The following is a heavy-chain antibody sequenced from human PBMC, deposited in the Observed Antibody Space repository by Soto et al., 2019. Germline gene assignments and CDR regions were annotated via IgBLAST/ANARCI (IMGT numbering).Heavy chain of an antibody. Sequence: SVKVSCKASGGTFSSYAISWVRQAPGQGLEWMGGIIPIFGTANYAQKFQGRVTITADESTSTAYMELSSLRSEDTAVYYCASSRLYCSGGSCYLPFDYWGQGTLVTVSS. V-gene: IGHV1-69*13. D-gene: IGHD2-15*01. J-gene: IGHJ4*02. CDR3: ASSRLYCSGGSCYLPFDY. CDR1: GGTFSSYA. CDR2: IIPIFGTA.